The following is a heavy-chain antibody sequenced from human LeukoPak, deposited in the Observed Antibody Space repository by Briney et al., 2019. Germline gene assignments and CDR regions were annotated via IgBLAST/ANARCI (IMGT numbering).Heavy chain of an antibody. CDR3: ARDSPYYDRSGYPDY. V-gene: IGHV3-11*01. CDR2: ISSNGSTI. Sequence: RGSLRLSCAASGFTSFDSYMSWIREAPGKGLEWVSYISSNGSTIYYADSVKGRCTISRDNAKNSLYLQMNSLRAEDTAVYYCARDSPYYDRSGYPDYWGQGTLVTVSS. J-gene: IGHJ4*02. CDR1: GFTSFDSY. D-gene: IGHD3-22*01.